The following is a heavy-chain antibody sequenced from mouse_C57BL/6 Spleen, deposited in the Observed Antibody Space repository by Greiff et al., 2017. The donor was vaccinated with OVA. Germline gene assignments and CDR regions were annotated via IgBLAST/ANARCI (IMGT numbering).Heavy chain of an antibody. V-gene: IGHV3-6*01. CDR3: ARDQGYDDAMDY. Sequence: DVKLQESGPGLVKPSQSLSLTCSVTGYSITSGYYWNWIRQFPGNKLEWMGYISYDGSNNYNPSLKNRISITRDTSKNQFFLKLNSVTTEDTATYYCARDQGYDDAMDYWGQGTSVTVSS. CDR1: GYSITSGYY. J-gene: IGHJ4*01. CDR2: ISYDGSN. D-gene: IGHD2-2*01.